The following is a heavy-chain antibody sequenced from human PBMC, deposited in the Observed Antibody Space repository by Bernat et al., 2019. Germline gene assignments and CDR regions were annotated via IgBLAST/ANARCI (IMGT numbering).Heavy chain of an antibody. Sequence: QVQLQESGPGLVKPSQTLSLTCTVSGGSISSGGYCWSWIRQHPGKGLEWIGYIYYSGSTYYNPSLKSRVTISVDTSKNQFSLKLSSVTAADTAVYCCARVEVGYQLQPHAFDIWGQGTMVTVSS. D-gene: IGHD2-2*01. J-gene: IGHJ3*02. V-gene: IGHV4-31*03. CDR1: GGSISSGGYC. CDR2: IYYSGST. CDR3: ARVEVGYQLQPHAFDI.